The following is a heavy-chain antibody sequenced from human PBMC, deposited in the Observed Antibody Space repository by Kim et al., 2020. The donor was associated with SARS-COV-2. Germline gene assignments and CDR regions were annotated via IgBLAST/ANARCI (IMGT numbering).Heavy chain of an antibody. Sequence: SLKSRVTISVDTSKNQFSLKRSSVTAADTAVYYCARAAPYSGYDFGAFDYWGQGTLVTVSS. CDR3: ARAAPYSGYDFGAFDY. J-gene: IGHJ4*02. D-gene: IGHD5-12*01. V-gene: IGHV4-59*01.